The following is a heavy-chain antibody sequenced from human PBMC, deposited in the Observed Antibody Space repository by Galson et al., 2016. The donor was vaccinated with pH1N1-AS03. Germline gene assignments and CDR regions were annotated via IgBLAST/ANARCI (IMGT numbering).Heavy chain of an antibody. D-gene: IGHD2-2*02. V-gene: IGHV4-39*07. CDR2: IYPSGST. CDR3: ARLRVAIHWLDP. J-gene: IGHJ5*02. Sequence: SETLSLTCTVSGGSIGSEDFHWGWIRQPPGKGLEWIGLIYPSGSTYYSPSFQRRVSISVDTSKDQFSLRLFSVTAADTATYFCARLRVAIHWLDPWGQGILVTVSS. CDR1: GGSIGSEDFH.